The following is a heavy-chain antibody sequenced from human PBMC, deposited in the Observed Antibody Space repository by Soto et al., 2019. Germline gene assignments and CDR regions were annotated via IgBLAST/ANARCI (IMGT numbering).Heavy chain of an antibody. CDR1: GFTFNNYA. CDR3: XXXXXXXXSLTPRVDF. CDR2: ISGGGDTT. V-gene: IGHV3-23*01. Sequence: EVQLLESGGGLVQPGGSLRLSCAASGFTFNNYAMTWVRQAPGKGLEWVSAISGGGDTTSYADSVKGRFTVSRDGSKNTLXXXXXXXXXXXXXXXXXXXXXXXXXSLTPRVDFWGQGTLVTVSS. D-gene: IGHD7-27*01. J-gene: IGHJ4*02.